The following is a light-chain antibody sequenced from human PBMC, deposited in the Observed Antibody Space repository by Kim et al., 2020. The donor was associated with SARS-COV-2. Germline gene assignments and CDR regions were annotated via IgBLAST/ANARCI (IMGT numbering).Light chain of an antibody. CDR1: QSVNPY. CDR3: QQYNKWPWT. Sequence: VSPGERATLSCRARQSVNPYLAWYQQQPGQAPRLLIFGASTRATAFPARFSGSGSGTEFTLTISSLQSEDFAVYFCQQYNKWPWTFGQGTKVDIK. V-gene: IGKV3-15*01. CDR2: GAS. J-gene: IGKJ1*01.